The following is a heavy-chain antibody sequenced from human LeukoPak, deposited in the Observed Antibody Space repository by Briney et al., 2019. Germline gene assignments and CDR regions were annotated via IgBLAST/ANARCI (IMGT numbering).Heavy chain of an antibody. CDR1: GFTFSSYA. CDR3: AREVLTHYYDSSGYYHGAFDI. CDR2: ISGSGGST. V-gene: IGHV3-23*01. J-gene: IGHJ3*02. Sequence: GGSLRLSCAASGFTFSSYAMSWVRQAPGKGLEWVSGISGSGGSTYYADSVKGRFTISRDNSKNTLYLQMNSLRAEDTAVYYCAREVLTHYYDSSGYYHGAFDIWGQGTMVTVSS. D-gene: IGHD3-22*01.